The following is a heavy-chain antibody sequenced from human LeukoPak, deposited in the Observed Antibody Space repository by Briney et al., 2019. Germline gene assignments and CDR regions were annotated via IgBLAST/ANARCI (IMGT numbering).Heavy chain of an antibody. CDR2: IKSKTDGGTT. V-gene: IGHV3-15*01. J-gene: IGHJ6*03. CDR3: TARGWNQIYYYYMDV. CDR1: GFTFSNAW. Sequence: GGSLRLSCAASGFTFSNAWMSWARQAPGKGLEWVGRIKSKTDGGTTDYAAPVKARFTISRDDSKNTLYLQMNSLKTEDTAVYYCTARGWNQIYYYYMDVWGKGTTVTVSS. D-gene: IGHD1-1*01.